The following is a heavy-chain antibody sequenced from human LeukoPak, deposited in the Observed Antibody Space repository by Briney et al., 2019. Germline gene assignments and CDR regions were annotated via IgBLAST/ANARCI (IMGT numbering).Heavy chain of an antibody. CDR1: GFTFSSYW. Sequence: GGSLRLSCAASGFTFSSYWMSWVRQAPGKGLEWVANIKQDGSEKYYVDSVKGRFTISRDNAKNSLYLQMNSLRAEDTAVYYCARPVLRFLEGPMDVWAKGPRSPSP. D-gene: IGHD3-3*01. CDR3: ARPVLRFLEGPMDV. V-gene: IGHV3-7*01. CDR2: IKQDGSEK. J-gene: IGHJ6*03.